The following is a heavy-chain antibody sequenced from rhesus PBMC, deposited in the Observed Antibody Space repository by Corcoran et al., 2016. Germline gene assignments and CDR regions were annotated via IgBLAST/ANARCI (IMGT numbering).Heavy chain of an antibody. CDR3: AKPSWGYCTGSGCYVFDY. Sequence: EVQLVQSGAEVKRPGESLRISCKTSGYSFTGRWISWLRQMPGKGLEWMGSIYPGDSDTRYNPSFQGHVTISADKSISTTYLQWSSLKASDTATYYCAKPSWGYCTGSGCYVFDYWGQGVLVTVSS. CDR2: IYPGDSDT. D-gene: IGHD2-21*01. CDR1: GYSFTGRW. J-gene: IGHJ4*01. V-gene: IGHV5-43*01.